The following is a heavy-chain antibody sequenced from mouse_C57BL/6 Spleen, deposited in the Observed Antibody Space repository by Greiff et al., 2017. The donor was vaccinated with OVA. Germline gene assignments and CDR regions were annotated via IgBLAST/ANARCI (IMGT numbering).Heavy chain of an antibody. CDR2: ISYDGSN. V-gene: IGHV3-6*01. J-gene: IGHJ1*03. Sequence: EVQLVESGPGLVKPSQSLSLTCSVTGYSITSGYYWNWIRQFPGNKLEWMGYISYDGSNNYNPSLKNRISITRDTSKNQFFLKLNSVTTEDTATYYCARDRYYYGSSYGWYFDVWGTGTTVTVSS. CDR3: ARDRYYYGSSYGWYFDV. D-gene: IGHD1-1*01. CDR1: GYSITSGYY.